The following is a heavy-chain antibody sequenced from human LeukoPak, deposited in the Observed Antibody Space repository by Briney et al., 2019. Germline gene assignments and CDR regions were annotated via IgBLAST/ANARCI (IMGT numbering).Heavy chain of an antibody. J-gene: IGHJ4*02. CDR1: GFTFSNAW. CDR2: IKSKTDGGTT. Sequence: GGSLRLSCAASGFTFSNAWMSWVRKAPGKGLEWVGRIKSKTDGGTTDYAAPVKGRFTISRDDSKNTLYLQMNSLKTEDTAVYYCTTEIGYCSSTSCLNFDYWGQGTLVTVSS. V-gene: IGHV3-15*01. D-gene: IGHD2-2*01. CDR3: TTEIGYCSSTSCLNFDY.